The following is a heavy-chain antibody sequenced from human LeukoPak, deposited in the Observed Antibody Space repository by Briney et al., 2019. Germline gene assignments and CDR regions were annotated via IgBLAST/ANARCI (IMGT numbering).Heavy chain of an antibody. V-gene: IGHV1-69*05. CDR1: GGTFSSYA. CDR2: IIPIFGTA. CDR3: GRGYDSSGYDRAGGFDL. D-gene: IGHD3-22*01. Sequence: SVNVSCKASGGTFSSYAISWVRQAPGQGLEGMGGIIPIFGTANYAQKFQGRVTIITDESTSTPYMELSSLRSEDTAEYYCGRGYDSSGYDRAGGFDLWGQGTMVSVSS. J-gene: IGHJ3*01.